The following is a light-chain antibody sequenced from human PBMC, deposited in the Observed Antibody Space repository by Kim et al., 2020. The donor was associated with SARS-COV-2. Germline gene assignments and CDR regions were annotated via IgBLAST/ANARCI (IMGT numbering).Light chain of an antibody. CDR1: SLRSYY. CDR2: DKN. Sequence: SSELTQDPAVSVALGQAVRITCHGDSLRSYYASWYQQKPGQAPILVIYDKNNRPSGVPDRFSGSSSGNTASLTITGAQAADEADYYCNSRDSSGNRWVFGGGTQLTVL. J-gene: IGLJ3*02. V-gene: IGLV3-19*01. CDR3: NSRDSSGNRWV.